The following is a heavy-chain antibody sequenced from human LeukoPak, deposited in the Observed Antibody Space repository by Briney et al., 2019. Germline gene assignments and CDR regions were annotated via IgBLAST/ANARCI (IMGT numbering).Heavy chain of an antibody. V-gene: IGHV4-34*01. D-gene: IGHD2-2*02. Sequence: PSETLSLTCAVYGGSFSGYYWSWIRQPPGKGLEWIGEINHSGSTNYNPSLKSRVTISVDTSKNQFSLKLSSVTAADTAVYYCARIHIVVVPAAIPVPSYYGMDVWGQGTTVTVSS. CDR1: GGSFSGYY. CDR2: INHSGST. J-gene: IGHJ6*02. CDR3: ARIHIVVVPAAIPVPSYYGMDV.